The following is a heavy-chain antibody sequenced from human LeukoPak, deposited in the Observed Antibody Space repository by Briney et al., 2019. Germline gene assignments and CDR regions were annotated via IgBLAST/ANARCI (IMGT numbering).Heavy chain of an antibody. D-gene: IGHD6-13*01. CDR2: INSDGTST. CDR1: GFIFSSYW. J-gene: IGHJ4*02. CDR3: ARGPYSSSWYGVATDY. Sequence: PGGSLRLSCAASGFIFSSYWMHWVRQAPGKGLVWVSRINSDGTSTSYADSGKGRFTISRDNAKNTLYLQMNSLRAEDTAVYYCARGPYSSSWYGVATDYWGQGALVTVSS. V-gene: IGHV3-74*01.